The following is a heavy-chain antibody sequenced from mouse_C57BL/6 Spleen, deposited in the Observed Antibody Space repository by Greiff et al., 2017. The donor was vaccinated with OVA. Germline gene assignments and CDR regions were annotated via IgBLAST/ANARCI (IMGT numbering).Heavy chain of an antibody. Sequence: QVQLKQPGAELVMPGASVKLSCKASGYTFTSYWMHWVKQRPGQGLEWIGEIDPSDSYTNYNQKFKGKSTLTVDKSSSTAYMQLSSLTSEDSAVYYCARKVLDAMDYWGQGTSVTVSS. CDR3: ARKVLDAMDY. CDR2: IDPSDSYT. J-gene: IGHJ4*01. CDR1: GYTFTSYW. V-gene: IGHV1-69*01.